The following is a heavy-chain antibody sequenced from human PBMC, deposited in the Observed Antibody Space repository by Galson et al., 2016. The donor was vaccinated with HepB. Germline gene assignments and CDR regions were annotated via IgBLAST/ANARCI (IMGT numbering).Heavy chain of an antibody. V-gene: IGHV3-21*01. CDR1: GFTFSSYS. CDR2: ISSSSGYI. D-gene: IGHD2-2*01. J-gene: IGHJ4*02. Sequence: SLRLSCAASGFTFSSYSLNWVRQAPGKGLEWVSSISSSSGYIYYADSVKGRFTVSRDNARNSLYLQMNSLRAEDRAVYYCARAPYQLLWYFDNWGQGTRVTVSS. CDR3: ARAPYQLLWYFDN.